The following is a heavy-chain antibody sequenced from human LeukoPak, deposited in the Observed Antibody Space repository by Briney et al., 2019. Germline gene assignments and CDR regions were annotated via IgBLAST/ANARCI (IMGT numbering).Heavy chain of an antibody. CDR1: GGSISSYY. V-gene: IGHV4-59*01. CDR3: AREVARLLSNWFGP. D-gene: IGHD2-15*01. J-gene: IGHJ5*02. Sequence: SETLSLTCTVSGGSISSYYWSWIRQPPGKGLEWIGYIYYSGSTNYNPSLKSRVTISVDTSKNQFSLKLSSVTAADTAVYYCAREVARLLSNWFGPWGQGTLVTVSS. CDR2: IYYSGST.